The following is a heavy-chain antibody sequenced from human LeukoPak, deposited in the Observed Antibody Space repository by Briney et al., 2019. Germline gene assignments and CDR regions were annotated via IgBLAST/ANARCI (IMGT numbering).Heavy chain of an antibody. CDR1: GCTFSNGR. Sequence: GGPLRLSCAASGCTFSNGRMSWVRQAPGKGLEWVGRINSKTDGGTTDYAAPVKGRFTISRDDSKNTLYLQMNSLKTEDTAVYYCTTRLRYFDWTIYDFDYWGQGTLVTVSS. V-gene: IGHV3-15*01. D-gene: IGHD3-9*01. CDR2: INSKTDGGTT. CDR3: TTRLRYFDWTIYDFDY. J-gene: IGHJ4*02.